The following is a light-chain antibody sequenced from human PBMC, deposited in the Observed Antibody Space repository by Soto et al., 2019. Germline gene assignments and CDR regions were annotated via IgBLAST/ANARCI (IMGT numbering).Light chain of an antibody. CDR3: SSYTSSSTLDV. CDR1: SSDVGGYNY. CDR2: DVS. V-gene: IGLV2-14*01. Sequence: QSVLTQPASVSGSPGQSITISCTGTSSDVGGYNYVSWYQQHPGKAPKLMIYDVSNRPSGVSNRFSGSKSGITASLTISGLQDEDEADYYCSSYTSSSTLDVFGGGTKVTVL. J-gene: IGLJ2*01.